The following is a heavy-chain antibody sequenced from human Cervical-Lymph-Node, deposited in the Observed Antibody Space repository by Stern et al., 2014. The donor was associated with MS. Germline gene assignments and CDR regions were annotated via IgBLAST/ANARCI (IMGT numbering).Heavy chain of an antibody. CDR1: RFNFDDYA. V-gene: IGHV3-9*01. CDR3: AKDISSGRWEAQYYYGMDV. Sequence: QLVESGGGLVQPGRSLRLSCAGSRFNFDDYAMHWVRQAPGRVLEWVSSIRWNSGSMEYADSVKDRFTISRDNAKNSLYLQMDSLRVEDTAIYYCAKDISSGRWEAQYYYGMDVWGQGTTVTVSS. CDR2: IRWNSGSM. J-gene: IGHJ6*02. D-gene: IGHD6-19*01.